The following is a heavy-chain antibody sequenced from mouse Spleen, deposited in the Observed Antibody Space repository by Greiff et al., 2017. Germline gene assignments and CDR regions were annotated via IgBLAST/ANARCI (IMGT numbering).Heavy chain of an antibody. CDR3: ARERGYGYEAMDY. V-gene: IGHV5-6-3*01. D-gene: IGHD1-1*02. CDR1: GFTFSSYG. J-gene: IGHJ4*01. CDR2: INSNGGST. Sequence: EVQVVESGGGLVQPGGSLKLSCAASGFTFSSYGMSWVRQTPDKRLELVATINSNGGSTYYPDSVKGRFTISRDNAKNTLYLQMSSLKSEDTAMYYCARERGYGYEAMDYWGQGTSVTVSS.